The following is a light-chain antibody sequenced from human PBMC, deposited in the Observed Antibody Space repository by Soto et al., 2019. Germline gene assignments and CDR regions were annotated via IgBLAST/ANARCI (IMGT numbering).Light chain of an antibody. CDR2: GPS. Sequence: EIVVTQSPATLSVSPGGRATLSCRASQSVSSNVAWYHQKPGQAPRLLIYGPSTRASGIPARFSGSGYGREFTLTISSLQSEDYGVYYCHQYDDWPPAFGQGTKVDI. J-gene: IGKJ1*01. CDR1: QSVSSN. CDR3: HQYDDWPPA. V-gene: IGKV3-15*01.